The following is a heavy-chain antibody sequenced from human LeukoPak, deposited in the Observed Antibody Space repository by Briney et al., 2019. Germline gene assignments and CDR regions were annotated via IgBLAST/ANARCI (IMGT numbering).Heavy chain of an antibody. CDR3: ARPNITSYYDSRGYDAFDV. Sequence: GESLKISWKGSGYSFSTYWIAWVRPMPGKGLEWMGIIYPGDSDTRYSPSFQGQVTISADKSVSSAYLQWNSLKASDTAMYYCARPNITSYYDSRGYDAFDVWGQGTMVTVSS. J-gene: IGHJ3*01. CDR1: GYSFSTYW. V-gene: IGHV5-51*01. CDR2: IYPGDSDT. D-gene: IGHD3-22*01.